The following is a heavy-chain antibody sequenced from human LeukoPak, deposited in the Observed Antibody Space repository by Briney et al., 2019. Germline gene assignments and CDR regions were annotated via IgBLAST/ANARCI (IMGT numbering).Heavy chain of an antibody. CDR3: ARNLPAADY. Sequence: GGSLRLSCVASGFTFSSYGMHWVRQAPGKGLEWVAFIRYDGSNKYYADSVKGRFTISRDNAKNSLYLQMNSLRAEDTAVYYCARNLPAADYWGQGTLVTVSS. V-gene: IGHV3-30*02. CDR1: GFTFSSYG. CDR2: IRYDGSNK. D-gene: IGHD2-2*01. J-gene: IGHJ4*02.